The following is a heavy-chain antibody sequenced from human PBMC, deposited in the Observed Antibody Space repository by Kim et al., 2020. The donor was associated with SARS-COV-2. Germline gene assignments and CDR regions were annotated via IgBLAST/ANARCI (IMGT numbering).Heavy chain of an antibody. V-gene: IGHV1-2*02. J-gene: IGHJ4*02. D-gene: IGHD3-22*01. CDR3: VRGRVISDSDGYCNFDH. Sequence: ASVKVSCKASGYTFIDYYIHWVRQAPGQGLEWMGWIKPESGATNYAQKFQGRVTMTRDTSISTGYMELSRVTSDDTAMYYCVRGRVISDSDGYCNFDHWGQGTLVTVSS. CDR2: IKPESGAT. CDR1: GYTFIDYY.